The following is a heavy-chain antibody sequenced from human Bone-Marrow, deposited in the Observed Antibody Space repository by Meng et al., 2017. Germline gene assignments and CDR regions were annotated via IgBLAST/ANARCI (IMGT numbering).Heavy chain of an antibody. CDR2: INPNSGGT. J-gene: IGHJ4*02. Sequence: ASVKVSCKASGYTFTGYYMHWVRQAPGQGLEWMGWINPNSGGTNYAQKFQGRVTMTRDTSISTAYMELSRLRSDDTAVYYCARSELGYCSGGSCYGIDYWGRGTLVTVSS. CDR1: GYTFTGYY. CDR3: ARSELGYCSGGSCYGIDY. D-gene: IGHD2-15*01. V-gene: IGHV1-2*02.